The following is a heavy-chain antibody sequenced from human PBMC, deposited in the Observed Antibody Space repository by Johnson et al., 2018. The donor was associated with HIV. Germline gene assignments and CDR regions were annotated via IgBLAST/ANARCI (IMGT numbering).Heavy chain of an antibody. V-gene: IGHV3-11*01. CDR3: AKYIGATLDAFDI. D-gene: IGHD3-10*01. Sequence: QVQLVESGGGLVEPGGSLRLSCTASGFSFGDYYMGWIRQAPGKGLEWISYISSSGSTIYYADSVRGRFTISRDNAKNSLYLQMNSLRAEDTAIYYCAKYIGATLDAFDIWGQGTMVTVSS. CDR2: ISSSGSTI. CDR1: GFSFGDYY. J-gene: IGHJ3*02.